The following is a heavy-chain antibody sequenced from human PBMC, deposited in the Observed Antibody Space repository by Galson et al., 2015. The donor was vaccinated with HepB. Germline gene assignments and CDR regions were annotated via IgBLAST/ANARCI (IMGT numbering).Heavy chain of an antibody. J-gene: IGHJ4*02. V-gene: IGHV4-59*08. CDR1: GGSISSYY. CDR2: IYYTGST. D-gene: IGHD2-15*01. CDR3: ARRGSSTVKFDY. Sequence: TLSLTCTVSGGSISSYYWSWIRQPPGKGLEWIGYIYYTGSTNYNPSLKSRVTISVDTSKNQFSLKLNSVTAADTAVYYCARRGSSTVKFDYWGQGTLVTVSS.